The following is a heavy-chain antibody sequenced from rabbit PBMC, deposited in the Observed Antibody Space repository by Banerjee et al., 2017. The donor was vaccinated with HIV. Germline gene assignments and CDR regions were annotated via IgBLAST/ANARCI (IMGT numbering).Heavy chain of an antibody. CDR3: ARETGYGGYGYSKGNL. Sequence: QEQLEESGGDLVKPEGSLTLTCTASGFSFSNKYVMCWVRQAPGKGLEWIACINTSSGNTVYASWVNGRFTISRSTSLNTVDLKMTNLTAADTATYFCARETGYGGYGYSKGNLWGPGTLVTVS. CDR2: INTSSGNT. J-gene: IGHJ4*01. CDR1: GFSFSNKYV. D-gene: IGHD6-1*01. V-gene: IGHV1S43*01.